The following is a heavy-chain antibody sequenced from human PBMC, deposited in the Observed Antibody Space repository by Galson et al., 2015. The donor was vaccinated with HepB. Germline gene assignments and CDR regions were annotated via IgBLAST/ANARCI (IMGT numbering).Heavy chain of an antibody. CDR1: GLSVSSNY. CDR3: ARDSSHSSSYGYYYYMDV. CDR2: IYSGGST. D-gene: IGHD6-6*01. Sequence: SLRLSCAASGLSVSSNYMSWVRQAPGKGLEWVSVIYSGGSTCYTDSVKGRFTISRDNSKNTLYLQMNSLRGEDTAVYYCARDSSHSSSYGYYYYMDVWGKGTTVTVSS. V-gene: IGHV3-66*01. J-gene: IGHJ6*03.